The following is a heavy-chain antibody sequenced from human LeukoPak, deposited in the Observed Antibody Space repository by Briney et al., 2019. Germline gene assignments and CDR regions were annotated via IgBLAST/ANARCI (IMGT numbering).Heavy chain of an antibody. D-gene: IGHD2-15*01. V-gene: IGHV3-48*03. CDR1: GFSFSSHW. CDR3: ARTATVSGHYGMDV. CDR2: ISLSGSTI. Sequence: GGSLRLSCAASGFSFSSHWMNWVRQAPGKGLEWISYISLSGSTIFYVDSVKGRFTISRDNAKNSLYLQMSSLRAEDTAAYYCARTATVSGHYGMDVWGQGTTVTVSS. J-gene: IGHJ6*02.